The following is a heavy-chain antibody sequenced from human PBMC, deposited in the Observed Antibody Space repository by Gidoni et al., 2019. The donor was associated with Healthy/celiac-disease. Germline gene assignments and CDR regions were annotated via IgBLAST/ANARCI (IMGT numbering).Heavy chain of an antibody. CDR3: ASYPPNPHYYDSSGSIDAFDI. Sequence: QVQLVESGGGLVKPGGSLRLSCAASGFTFSDYYLSWLRQAPGKGLEWVSYISSSSSYTNYADSVKGRFTISRDNAKNSLYLQMNSLRAEDTAVYYCASYPPNPHYYDSSGSIDAFDIWGQGTMVTVSS. V-gene: IGHV3-11*05. CDR1: GFTFSDYY. CDR2: ISSSSSYT. D-gene: IGHD3-22*01. J-gene: IGHJ3*02.